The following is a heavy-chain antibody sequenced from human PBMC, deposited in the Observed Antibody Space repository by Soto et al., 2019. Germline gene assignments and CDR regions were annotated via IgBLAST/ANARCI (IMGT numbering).Heavy chain of an antibody. D-gene: IGHD3-22*01. CDR3: ASIYDSSGYYYGNNWLDP. Sequence: SLTMSLTCTVSDASSSSGDYYWSWIRQHPGKGLEWIGYIYYSGSTYYNPSLKSRLTISVDTSKNQFSLKLSSVTAADTAVYYCASIYDSSGYYYGNNWLDPWGQGTLVTVS. CDR1: DASSSSGDYY. CDR2: IYYSGST. J-gene: IGHJ5*02. V-gene: IGHV4-31*03.